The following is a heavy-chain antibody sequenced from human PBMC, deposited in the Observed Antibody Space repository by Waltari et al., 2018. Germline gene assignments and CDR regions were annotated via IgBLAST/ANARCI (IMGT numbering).Heavy chain of an antibody. CDR2: VVPIFGTA. CDR1: GGTFSSYA. CDR3: AREATVDYSNWYCFDY. J-gene: IGHJ4*02. D-gene: IGHD4-4*01. V-gene: IGHV1-69*12. Sequence: QVQLVQSGAEVKKPGSSVKFSCKASGGTFSSYAISWVRQAPGQVGEWMGGVVPIFGTATYEQKSHDRGTITADESTSTAYMELSSLRSEDTAVYYCAREATVDYSNWYCFDYWGQGTLVTVSS.